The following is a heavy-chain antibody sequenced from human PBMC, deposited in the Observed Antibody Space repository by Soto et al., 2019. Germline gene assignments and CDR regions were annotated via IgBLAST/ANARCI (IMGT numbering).Heavy chain of an antibody. CDR3: ARSGNRSGYYHTIYYYDGMDV. Sequence: SETLSLTCTVSGGSVSSGSYYWSWIRQPPGKGLEWIGYIYYSGSTNYNPSLKSRVTISVDTSKNQFSLKLSSVTAADTAVYYCARSGNRSGYYHTIYYYDGMDVLGQGPKVT. V-gene: IGHV4-61*01. CDR2: IYYSGST. CDR1: GGSVSSGSYY. D-gene: IGHD3-22*01. J-gene: IGHJ6*02.